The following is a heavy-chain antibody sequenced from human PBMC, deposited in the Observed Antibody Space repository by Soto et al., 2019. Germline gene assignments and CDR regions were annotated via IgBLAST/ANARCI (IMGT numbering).Heavy chain of an antibody. Sequence: PSETLSLTCAVSGGSISSSNWWSWVRQPPGKGLEWIGEIYHSGSTNYNPSLKSRVTISVDKSKNQFSLKLSSVTAADTAVYYCASTYCTNCVCYVANWFDPWGQGTLVTVSS. V-gene: IGHV4-4*02. D-gene: IGHD2-8*01. CDR3: ASTYCTNCVCYVANWFDP. CDR1: GGSISSSNW. J-gene: IGHJ5*02. CDR2: IYHSGST.